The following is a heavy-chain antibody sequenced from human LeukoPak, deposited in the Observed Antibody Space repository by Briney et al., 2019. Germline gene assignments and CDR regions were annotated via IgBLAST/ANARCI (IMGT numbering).Heavy chain of an antibody. CDR3: ARNYYDSSGYPTYDAFDI. CDR1: GGSISSYY. D-gene: IGHD3-22*01. V-gene: IGHV4-4*07. CDR2: IYTSGST. Sequence: SETLSLTCTVSGGSISSYYWSWIRQPAGKGLEWIGRIYTSGSTNYNPSLKSRVTMSVDTPKNQFSLKLSSVTAADTAVYYCARNYYDSSGYPTYDAFDIWGQGTMVTVSS. J-gene: IGHJ3*02.